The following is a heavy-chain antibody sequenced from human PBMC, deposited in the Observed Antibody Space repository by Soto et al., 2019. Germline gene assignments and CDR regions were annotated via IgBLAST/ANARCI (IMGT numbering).Heavy chain of an antibody. Sequence: PGGSLRLSCAASGFTFSSYAMSWVRQAPGKGLEWVSAISGSGGSTYYADSVKGRFTISRDNSKNTLYLQMNSLRPEDTAVYYCASGFVVVPATVQYWGPGTLVTVSS. D-gene: IGHD2-2*01. CDR2: ISGSGGST. CDR1: GFTFSSYA. CDR3: ASGFVVVPATVQY. J-gene: IGHJ4*02. V-gene: IGHV3-23*01.